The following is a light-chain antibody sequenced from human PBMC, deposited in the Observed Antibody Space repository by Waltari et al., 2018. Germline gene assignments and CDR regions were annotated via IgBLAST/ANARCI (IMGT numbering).Light chain of an antibody. Sequence: EIVMTPSPATLSVSPGERATLSCRASQSVGSNLAWYQQKPGQAPRLLIYDTSTRATGIPARFSGSGSGTEFTLTISSLQSEDFAVYYCQQYNNFPTFGRGTKVEFK. CDR3: QQYNNFPT. V-gene: IGKV3-15*01. J-gene: IGKJ1*01. CDR2: DTS. CDR1: QSVGSN.